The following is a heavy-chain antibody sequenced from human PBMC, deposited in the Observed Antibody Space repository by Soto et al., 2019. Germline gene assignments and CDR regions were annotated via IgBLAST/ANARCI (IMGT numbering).Heavy chain of an antibody. CDR2: IIPIFGTA. V-gene: IGHV1-69*06. CDR1: GGTFSSYA. D-gene: IGHD1-7*01. Sequence: SVKVSCKASGGTFSSYAISWVRQAPGQGLEWMGGIIPIFGTANYAQKFQGRVTITADKSASTAYMELSSLRSEDTAVYYCASWVGKLELRSYFDYWGQGTMVTVSS. J-gene: IGHJ4*02. CDR3: ASWVGKLELRSYFDY.